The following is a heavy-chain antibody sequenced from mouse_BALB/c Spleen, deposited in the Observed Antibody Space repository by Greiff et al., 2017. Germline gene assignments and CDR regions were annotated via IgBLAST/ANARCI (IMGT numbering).Heavy chain of an antibody. CDR3: ARAPLYYDYDGSWFAY. J-gene: IGHJ3*01. V-gene: IGHV2-9*02. D-gene: IGHD2-4*01. CDR1: GFSLTSYG. CDR2: IWAGGST. Sequence: QVQLQQSGPGLVAPSQSLSITCTVSGFSLTSYGVHWVRQPPGKGLEWLGVIWAGGSTNYNSALMSRLSISKDNSKSQVFLKMNSLQTDDTAMYYCARAPLYYDYDGSWFAYWGQGTLVTVSA.